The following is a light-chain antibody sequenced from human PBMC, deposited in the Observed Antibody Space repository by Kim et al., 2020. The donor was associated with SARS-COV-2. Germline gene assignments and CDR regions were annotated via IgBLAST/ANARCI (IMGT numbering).Light chain of an antibody. J-gene: IGLJ2*01. V-gene: IGLV3-19*01. CDR1: SLRTYY. Sequence: SSELTQDPAVSVALGQTVRITCQGDSLRTYYATWYQQKPGQAPIVVIYGKNNRPSGIPDRFSASSSGNTASLTVTGAQAVDEADYYCNSRDNSGDHVVLG. CDR2: GKN. CDR3: NSRDNSGDHVV.